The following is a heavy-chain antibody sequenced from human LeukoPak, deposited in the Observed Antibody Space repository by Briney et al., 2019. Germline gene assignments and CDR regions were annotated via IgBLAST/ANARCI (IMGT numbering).Heavy chain of an antibody. J-gene: IGHJ5*02. Sequence: GGSLRLSCAASGFTFGDYAMHWVRQAPGKGLEWVALISWNSASIGYVDSVKGRFTISRDNAKNSVYLQMNSLRPEDTAVYYCAKGFLPIWGRYNWFDPRGQGTLVTVSS. D-gene: IGHD2/OR15-2a*01. CDR3: AKGFLPIWGRYNWFDP. CDR2: ISWNSASI. V-gene: IGHV3-9*01. CDR1: GFTFGDYA.